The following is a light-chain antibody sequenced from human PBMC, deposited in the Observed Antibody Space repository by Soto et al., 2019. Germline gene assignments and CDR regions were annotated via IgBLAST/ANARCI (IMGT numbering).Light chain of an antibody. CDR1: QSVGAT. CDR2: GAS. CDR3: QQYGSSSIT. V-gene: IGKV3-20*01. J-gene: IGKJ5*01. Sequence: EILLTQYPATLSWSPGERATLSCRASQSVGATVAWYHQRPGKAPRLLIYGASSRATGIPDRLSGSGSGTDFTLTISRLEPEDFAVYYCQQYGSSSITFGQGTRLEIK.